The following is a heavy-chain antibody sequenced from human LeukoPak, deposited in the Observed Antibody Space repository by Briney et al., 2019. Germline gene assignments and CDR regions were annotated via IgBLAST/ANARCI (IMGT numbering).Heavy chain of an antibody. J-gene: IGHJ6*03. CDR2: FDPEDGET. V-gene: IGHV1-24*01. CDR3: ATGGGYRYYYYYYMDV. CDR1: GYTLTELS. Sequence: ASVKVSCKVSGYTLTELSMHWVRQAPGKGLEWMGGFDPEDGETIYAQKFQGRVTMTEDTSTDTAYMELSSLRSEDTAVYYCATGGGYRYYYYYYMDVWGKGTTVTVSS. D-gene: IGHD3-10*01.